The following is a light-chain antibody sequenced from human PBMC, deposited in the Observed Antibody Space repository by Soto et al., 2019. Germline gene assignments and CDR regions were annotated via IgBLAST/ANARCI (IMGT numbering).Light chain of an antibody. CDR2: DVD. Sequence: QSPLTQPRSVSGSPGQSVTISFTGTSRDVGGYNYVSWYQHHPGKAPKLMIYDVDKRPSGVPGRFSGSKSGNTASLTISGLQAEDEADYYCCSYAGSYPFVFGTGTKVTVL. J-gene: IGLJ1*01. V-gene: IGLV2-11*01. CDR3: CSYAGSYPFV. CDR1: SRDVGGYNY.